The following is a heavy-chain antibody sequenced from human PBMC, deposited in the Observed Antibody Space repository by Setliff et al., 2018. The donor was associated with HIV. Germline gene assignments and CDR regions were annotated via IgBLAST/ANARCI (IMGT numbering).Heavy chain of an antibody. D-gene: IGHD6-19*01. V-gene: IGHV3-23*01. CDR2: FTGGYA. Sequence: GGSLRLSCANSGFTFTDYAMHWVRQAPGRGFEWVSSFTGGYAYYADSVKGRFSISRDNSENTVSLQMNGLRPDDSALYYCAKDLSVRGSGFKGASAIWGQGTKVTVSS. CDR3: AKDLSVRGSGFKGASAI. CDR1: GFTFTDYA. J-gene: IGHJ3*02.